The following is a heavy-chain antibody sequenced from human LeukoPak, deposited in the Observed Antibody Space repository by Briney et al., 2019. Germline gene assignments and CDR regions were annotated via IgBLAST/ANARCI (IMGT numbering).Heavy chain of an antibody. D-gene: IGHD1-14*01. CDR3: ATSPGYDY. V-gene: IGHV1-24*01. J-gene: IGHJ4*02. CDR1: GYTLSELS. Sequence: SVKVSCKVSGYTLSELSIHWVRQAPGKGLEWMGGFDPEDGETIYAQKFQGRVTMTEDTSTDTDYMELTSLRSEDTAVYYCATSPGYDYWGQGTLVTVSS. CDR2: FDPEDGET.